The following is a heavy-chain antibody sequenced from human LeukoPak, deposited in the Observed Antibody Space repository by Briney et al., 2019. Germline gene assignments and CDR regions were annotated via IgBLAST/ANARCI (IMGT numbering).Heavy chain of an antibody. D-gene: IGHD3-3*01. CDR3: ARDPEWLLYRYLDY. V-gene: IGHV3-74*01. J-gene: IGHJ4*02. CDR2: INSDGSST. CDR1: GFTFSSYW. Sequence: PGGSLSLSCAASGFTFSSYWMHWVRQAPGKGLVWVSRINSDGSSTSYADSVKGRFTISRDNAKNTLYLQMNSLRAEDTAVYYCARDPEWLLYRYLDYWGQGTLVTVSS.